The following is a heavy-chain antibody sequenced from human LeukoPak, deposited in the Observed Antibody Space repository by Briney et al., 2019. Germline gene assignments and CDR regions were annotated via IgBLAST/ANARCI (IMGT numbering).Heavy chain of an antibody. CDR2: IRYDGSNK. J-gene: IGHJ4*02. CDR1: VFTFSSYG. D-gene: IGHD3-16*01. V-gene: IGHV3-30*02. CDR3: AKDKAFGVVSSFGFDY. Sequence: GGSLRLSCAASVFTFSSYGMLWVRQAPGKGLEWAAFIRYDGSNKYYADAVKGRFTISRDNSKNTLYVQLNTLRADDTGVCCLAKDKAFGVVSSFGFDYWGQGTLVTVSS.